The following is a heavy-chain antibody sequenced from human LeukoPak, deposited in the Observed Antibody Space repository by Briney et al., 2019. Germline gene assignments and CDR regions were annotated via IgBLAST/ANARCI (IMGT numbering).Heavy chain of an antibody. V-gene: IGHV1-69*13. CDR1: GGTFSRYA. J-gene: IGHJ3*02. CDR3: ARHLYYYDSSAPKRGAFDI. Sequence: ASVKVSCKASGGTFSRYAINWVRQAPGQGLEWMGGIIPIFATTNYAQKFQGRVTITADESTSTAYMELSSLRSEDTAVYYCARHLYYYDSSAPKRGAFDIWGQGTMVTVSS. D-gene: IGHD3-22*01. CDR2: IIPIFATT.